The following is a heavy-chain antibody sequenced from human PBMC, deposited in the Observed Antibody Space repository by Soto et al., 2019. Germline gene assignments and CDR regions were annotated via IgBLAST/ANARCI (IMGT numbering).Heavy chain of an antibody. CDR1: GYSFTSYW. CDR2: IYPGDSDT. Sequence: PGESLKISCKGSGYSFTSYWIGWVRQMPGKGLEWMGIIYPGDSDTRYSPSFQGQVTISADKSISTAYLQWSSLKASDTAMYYCASPSTVGDTRLDAFDIWGQGTMVTVSS. D-gene: IGHD1-26*01. V-gene: IGHV5-51*01. CDR3: ASPSTVGDTRLDAFDI. J-gene: IGHJ3*02.